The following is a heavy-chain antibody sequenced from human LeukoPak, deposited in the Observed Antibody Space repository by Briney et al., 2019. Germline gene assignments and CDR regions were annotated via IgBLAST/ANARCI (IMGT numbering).Heavy chain of an antibody. V-gene: IGHV3-53*01. CDR3: ARIDYGDNY. Sequence: GGSLRLSCAASGFTVRSNYMSWVRQAPGKGLEWVSVISSGGSTSYADSVKGRFTISRDNSKNTLHLQMNGLRAEDTAVYYCARIDYGDNYWGQGTLVTVSS. D-gene: IGHD4-17*01. CDR1: GFTVRSNY. CDR2: ISSGGST. J-gene: IGHJ4*02.